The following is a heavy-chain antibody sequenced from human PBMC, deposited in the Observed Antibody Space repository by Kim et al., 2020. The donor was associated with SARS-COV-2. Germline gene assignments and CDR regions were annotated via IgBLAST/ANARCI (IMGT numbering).Heavy chain of an antibody. CDR1: GFTFSSYS. CDR2: ISSSSSYI. D-gene: IGHD3-10*01. J-gene: IGHJ5*02. CDR3: ARGKDYYGSGRRYNWFDP. V-gene: IGHV3-21*01. Sequence: GGSLRLSCAASGFTFSSYSMNWVRQAPGKGLEWVSSISSSSSYIYYADSVKGRFTISRDNAKNSLYLQMNSLRAEDTAVYYCARGKDYYGSGRRYNWFDPCGQGTLVTLSS.